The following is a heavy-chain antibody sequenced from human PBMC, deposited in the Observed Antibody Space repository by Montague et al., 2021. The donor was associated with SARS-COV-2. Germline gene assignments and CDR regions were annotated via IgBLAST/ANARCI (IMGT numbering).Heavy chain of an antibody. CDR1: GSWNSGADWK. CDR2: VYYNRST. D-gene: IGHD5-18*01. Sequence: TLSLTCSRPGSWNSGADWKSTCLNSSHTRSLYAVCYVYYNRSTFYNPSLKSRITISVDTSKNQFSLKLSSVTAADTTVYYCAREGGRIQLWLRGDDAFNIWGQGTLGTV. CDR3: AREGGRIQLWLRGDDAFNI. J-gene: IGHJ3*02. V-gene: IGHV4-31*03.